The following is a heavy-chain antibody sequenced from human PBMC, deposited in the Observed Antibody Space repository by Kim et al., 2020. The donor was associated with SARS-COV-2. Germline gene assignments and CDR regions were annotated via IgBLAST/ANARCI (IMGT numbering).Heavy chain of an antibody. CDR3: SLYSTGTNYKGLS. J-gene: IGHJ5*02. Sequence: GGSLRLSCPASGFTFTTYAMIWLRQAPGKGPEWISTILSSSGTIFYADSVKGRFTISRDNSKNSLYLQMNSLRAEDTAIYYCSLYSTGTNYKGLSWGQGTLVTVSS. D-gene: IGHD6-19*01. CDR1: GFTFTTYA. CDR2: ILSSSGTI. V-gene: IGHV3-23*01.